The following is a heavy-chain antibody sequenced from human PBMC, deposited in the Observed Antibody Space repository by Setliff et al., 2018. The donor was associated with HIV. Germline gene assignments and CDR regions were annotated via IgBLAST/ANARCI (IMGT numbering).Heavy chain of an antibody. CDR1: GGTFSSYA. V-gene: IGHV7-4-1*02. D-gene: IGHD4-17*01. CDR3: ARLSPYGDYLLFQY. CDR2: IDTNTGNP. J-gene: IGHJ4*02. Sequence: ASVKVSCKASGGTFSSYAISWLRQAPGQGLEWMGWIDTNTGNPTYAQGFTGRFVFSLDTSVSTAFLQISTLTAEDTAVYYCARLSPYGDYLLFQYWGQGTQVTVSS.